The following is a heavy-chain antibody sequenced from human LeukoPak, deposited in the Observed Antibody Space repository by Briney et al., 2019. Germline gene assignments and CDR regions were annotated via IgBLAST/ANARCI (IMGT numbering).Heavy chain of an antibody. CDR2: ISSSGSTI. Sequence: GGSLRLSCAASGYTYSDYYMSWIRQAPGKGLEWVSYISSSGSTIYYADSVKGRFTISRDNAKNSLYLQMNSLRAEDTAVYYCASGYSWPLGFDYWGQGTLVTVSS. CDR1: GYTYSDYY. D-gene: IGHD6-13*01. V-gene: IGHV3-11*04. CDR3: ASGYSWPLGFDY. J-gene: IGHJ4*02.